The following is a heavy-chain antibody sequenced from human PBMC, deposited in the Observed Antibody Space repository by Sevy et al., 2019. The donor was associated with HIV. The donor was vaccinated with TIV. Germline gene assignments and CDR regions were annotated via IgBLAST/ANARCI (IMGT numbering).Heavy chain of an antibody. D-gene: IGHD1-7*01. CDR2: TYYRSKWYS. CDR3: ARGDELNSYYYGMDV. V-gene: IGHV6-1*01. Sequence: QSQTLSLTCAISGDSVSISSATWNWFRQSPSRGLEWLGRTYYRSKWYSDYEVSVKGRVTINPDTSKNQFSLHLESVTPEDTAVYFCARGDELNSYYYGMDVWGQGTTVTVSS. J-gene: IGHJ6*02. CDR1: GDSVSISSAT.